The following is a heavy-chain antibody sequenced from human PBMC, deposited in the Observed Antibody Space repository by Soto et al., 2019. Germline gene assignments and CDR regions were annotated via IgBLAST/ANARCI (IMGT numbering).Heavy chain of an antibody. CDR1: GFTFLSYP. V-gene: IGHV3-23*01. Sequence: LRLSCAASGFTFLSYPMTWVRQAPGKGLEWVSSISGGSDTIFYADSVKGRITISRYNARATLYLQMNSLRAEDMDIYYCARILYSSQRDGVDVWGQGTTVTVSS. D-gene: IGHD2-8*01. J-gene: IGHJ6*02. CDR3: ARILYSSQRDGVDV. CDR2: ISGGSDTI.